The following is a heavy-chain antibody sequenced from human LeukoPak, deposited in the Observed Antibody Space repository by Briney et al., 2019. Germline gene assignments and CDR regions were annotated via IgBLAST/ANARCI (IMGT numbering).Heavy chain of an antibody. D-gene: IGHD6-13*01. CDR2: INHSGST. CDR3: ARWGRRGSSSWYDY. V-gene: IGHV4-34*01. J-gene: IGHJ4*02. CDR1: GGSFSGYY. Sequence: SETLSLTCAVYGGSFSGYYWSWIRQPPGKGLEWIGEINHSGSTNYNPSLKSRVTISVDTSKNQFSLKPSSVTAADTAVYYCARWGRRGSSSWYDYWGQGTLVTVSS.